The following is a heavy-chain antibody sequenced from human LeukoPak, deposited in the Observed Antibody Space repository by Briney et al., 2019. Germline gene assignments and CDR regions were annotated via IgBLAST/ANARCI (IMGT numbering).Heavy chain of an antibody. J-gene: IGHJ4*02. Sequence: PGGSLRLSCVASGITFSTYAMSWVRQAPGKGLEWIGEINHSGSTNYNPSLKSRVTISVDTSRNQFSLKLSSVTAADTAVYYCARSGSYVLSYFDYWGQGTLVTVSS. CDR1: GITFSTYA. CDR2: INHSGST. CDR3: ARSGSYVLSYFDY. D-gene: IGHD1-26*01. V-gene: IGHV4-34*01.